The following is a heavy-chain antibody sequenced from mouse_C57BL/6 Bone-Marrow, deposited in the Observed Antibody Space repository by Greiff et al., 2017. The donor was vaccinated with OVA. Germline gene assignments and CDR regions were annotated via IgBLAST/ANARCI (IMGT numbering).Heavy chain of an antibody. CDR2: ISNLAYSI. V-gene: IGHV5-15*01. Sequence: EVKVVESGGGLVQPGGSLKLSCAASGFTFSDYGMAWVRQAPRKGPEWVAFISNLAYSIYYADTVTGRFTISGENAKNTLYLEMSSLMSEDTAMYYCARQGDYDGLFDYWGQGTTLTVSS. CDR3: ARQGDYDGLFDY. D-gene: IGHD2-3*01. J-gene: IGHJ2*01. CDR1: GFTFSDYG.